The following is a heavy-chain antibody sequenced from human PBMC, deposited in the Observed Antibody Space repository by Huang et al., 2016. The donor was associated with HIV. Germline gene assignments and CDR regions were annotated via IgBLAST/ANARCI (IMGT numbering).Heavy chain of an antibody. CDR3: ARAARGDGYHGAFDV. CDR1: GYIFTTYS. Sequence: QVQLVQSGAEFKKPGASLKLSCAASGYIFTTYSIHWFRRVPGQSLQWLGWINPGKGRIPFLQSFNGSVILSRDLSAATVYMQLSGLTADDTATYFCARAARGDGYHGAFDVWGQGTMVTV. D-gene: IGHD2-2*03. J-gene: IGHJ3*01. CDR2: INPGKGRI. V-gene: IGHV1-3*01.